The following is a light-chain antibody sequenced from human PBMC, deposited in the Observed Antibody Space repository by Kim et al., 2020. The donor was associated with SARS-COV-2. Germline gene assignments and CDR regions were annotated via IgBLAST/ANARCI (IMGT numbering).Light chain of an antibody. CDR2: GAS. CDR1: QRVSSN. J-gene: IGKJ4*02. Sequence: VYPGRRSTPSGRAGQRVSSNLAWCQQTPGQVVKLLMYGASTRDTGIPARFSGSGSAAKCTLTISSLRSGDFAVYYCQEYNNWPLAFGGGTKVEIK. V-gene: IGKV3-15*01. CDR3: QEYNNWPLA.